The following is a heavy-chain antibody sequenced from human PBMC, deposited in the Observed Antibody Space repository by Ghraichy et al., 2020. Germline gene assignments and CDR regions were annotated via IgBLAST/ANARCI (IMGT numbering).Heavy chain of an antibody. CDR2: IYSGETT. D-gene: IGHD3-10*01. CDR3: AREGVVRGVISYYGMDV. Sequence: GESLNISCAASGFIVSSNSMSWVRQAPGKGLEWVSVIYSGETTYYADSVKGRFTISRDNSKNTLYLQMNTLRAEDTAVYYCAREGVVRGVISYYGMDVWGQGTTVTVSS. CDR1: GFIVSSNS. V-gene: IGHV3-53*01. J-gene: IGHJ6*02.